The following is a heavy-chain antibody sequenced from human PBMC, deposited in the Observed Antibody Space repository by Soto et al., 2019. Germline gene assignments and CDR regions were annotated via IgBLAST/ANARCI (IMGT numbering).Heavy chain of an antibody. D-gene: IGHD2-21*01. Sequence: SETLSLTCTVSGGSISNYYWSWIRQPPGRGLEWIGHIFYSGSTNYNPALKGRVTISVDTSKSQFSLKLSSVTAADTAVYYCATLPPRIVVVFTEMPTWGQGILVTVSS. V-gene: IGHV4-59*03. J-gene: IGHJ4*02. CDR1: GGSISNYY. CDR3: ATLPPRIVVVFTEMPT. CDR2: IFYSGST.